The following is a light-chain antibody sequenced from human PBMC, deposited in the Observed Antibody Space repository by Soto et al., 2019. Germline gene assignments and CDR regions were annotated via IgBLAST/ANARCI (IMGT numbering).Light chain of an antibody. CDR3: QQDSCYSL. J-gene: IGKJ4*01. CDR1: QSFRGL. V-gene: IGKV3D-15*01. CDR2: DAY. Sequence: EIGMTQSPATLSVSPGERATLSCRASQSFRGLLAWYQQKPGQAPRLLIYDAYNRATGIPPRFSGSGSGTDSPITSSSLQSEDFAVYYCQQDSCYSLFGEGTKVDIK.